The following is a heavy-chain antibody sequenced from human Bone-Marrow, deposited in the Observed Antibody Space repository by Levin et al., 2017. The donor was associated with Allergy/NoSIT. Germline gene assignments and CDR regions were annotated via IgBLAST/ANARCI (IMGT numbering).Heavy chain of an antibody. CDR1: GISVSNNH. Sequence: GGSLRLSCAASGISVSNNHMSWVRQAPGKGLECVAGIYSGGDTYQSDSVKSRFTVSRDNSKNTVYLHMSNLRGDDTAVYYCARGYKSGLSFGWGEGTRVTVSS. J-gene: IGHJ4*02. CDR2: IYSGGDT. V-gene: IGHV3-66*01. CDR3: ARGYKSGLSFG. D-gene: IGHD3-16*01.